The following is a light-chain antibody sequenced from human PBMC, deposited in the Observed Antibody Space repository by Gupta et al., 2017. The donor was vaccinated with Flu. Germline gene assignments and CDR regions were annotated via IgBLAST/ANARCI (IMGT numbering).Light chain of an antibody. J-gene: IGKJ3*01. Sequence: NVLTQSPGTLSLSPGERATLSCRASQSISISYLAWYQQKPGQAPRLLIYAASSRATGIPDRFSGSGSGTDFTLTISRLEPEDVAVYYCQQYESSRFTFGPGTKVDIK. CDR2: AAS. CDR3: QQYESSRFT. CDR1: QSISISY. V-gene: IGKV3-20*01.